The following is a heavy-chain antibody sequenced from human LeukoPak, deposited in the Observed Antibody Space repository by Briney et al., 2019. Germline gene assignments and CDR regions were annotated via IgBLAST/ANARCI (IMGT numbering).Heavy chain of an antibody. Sequence: GGSLRLSCAASGFTFSSYAMHWVRQAPGKGLEWVAVISYDGSNKYYADSVKGRSTISRDNSKNTLYLQMNSLRAEDTAVYYCARDGTIHWGREPWSPSLQ. CDR2: ISYDGSNK. CDR1: GFTFSSYA. V-gene: IGHV3-30*04. CDR3: ARDGTIH. J-gene: IGHJ4*02. D-gene: IGHD3-9*01.